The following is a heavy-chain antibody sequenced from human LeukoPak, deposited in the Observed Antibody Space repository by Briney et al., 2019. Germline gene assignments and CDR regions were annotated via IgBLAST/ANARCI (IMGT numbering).Heavy chain of an antibody. CDR3: ARDHPEYGDAAFDY. V-gene: IGHV3-33*01. J-gene: IGHJ4*02. CDR1: GFTFSSYG. CDR2: IWYDGSNK. Sequence: GGSLRLSCAASGFTFSSYGMHWVRQAPGKGLERVAVIWYDGSNKYYADSVKGRFTISRDNSKNTLYLQMNSLRAEDTAVYYCARDHPEYGDAAFDYWGQGTLVTVSS. D-gene: IGHD4-17*01.